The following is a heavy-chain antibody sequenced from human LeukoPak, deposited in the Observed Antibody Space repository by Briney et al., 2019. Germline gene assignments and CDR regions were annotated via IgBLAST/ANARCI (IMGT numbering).Heavy chain of an antibody. V-gene: IGHV3-74*01. Sequence: GGSLRLSCAASGFIFSDYWMHWVRQAPGKGLVWVSRINTDGGFTRYADSVQGRFIISRDTAKNRLFLQMNSLRAEDTAVYYCAREAKVGGALQYWGQGILVTVSS. J-gene: IGHJ4*02. CDR1: GFIFSDYW. D-gene: IGHD1-26*01. CDR3: AREAKVGGALQY. CDR2: INTDGGFT.